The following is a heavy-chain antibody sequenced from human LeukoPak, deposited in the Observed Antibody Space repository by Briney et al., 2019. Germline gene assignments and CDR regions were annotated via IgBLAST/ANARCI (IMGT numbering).Heavy chain of an antibody. V-gene: IGHV4-38-2*01. CDR3: ARHIIAGGDTVMVTFDS. J-gene: IGHJ4*02. CDR1: GYSISSGYY. Sequence: SETLSLTCAVSGYSISSGYYWGWIRQPPGKGLAWIGSINYNGGTYYNPSLKSRVTISVDTSKNQFSLRLTSVTAADTAMHYCARHIIAGGDTVMVTFDSWGQGTLVTVSS. CDR2: INYNGGT. D-gene: IGHD5-18*01.